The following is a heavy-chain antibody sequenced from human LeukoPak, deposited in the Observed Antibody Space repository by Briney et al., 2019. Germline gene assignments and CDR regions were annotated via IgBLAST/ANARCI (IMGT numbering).Heavy chain of an antibody. CDR1: GFTSSSYE. J-gene: IGHJ6*02. CDR2: ISSSGSTI. D-gene: IGHD1-26*01. Sequence: GGSLRLSCAASGFTSSSYEMNWVRQAPGKGLEWVSYISSSGSTIYYADSVKGRFTISRDNAKNSLYLQMNSLRAEDTAVYYCARESGMAGLRDYYGMDVWGQGTTVTVSS. V-gene: IGHV3-48*03. CDR3: ARESGMAGLRDYYGMDV.